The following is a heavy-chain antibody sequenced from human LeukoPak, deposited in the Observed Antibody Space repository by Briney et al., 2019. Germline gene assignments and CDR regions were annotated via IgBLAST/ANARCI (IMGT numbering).Heavy chain of an antibody. CDR2: ISTYHGNT. CDR1: GYTFTNYS. V-gene: IGHV1-18*01. J-gene: IGHJ3*02. CDR3: GGAELWDCSDSNGYHNGAFDI. D-gene: IGHD3-22*01. Sequence: ASVKVSCKASGYTFTNYSISWVRQGPGQGLELMGWISTYHGNTNYAQKFQGSVTMTTDTSTSNPYMEVIRLGSDANAVYYCGGAELWDCSDSNGYHNGAFDIWGQGTMVTVSS.